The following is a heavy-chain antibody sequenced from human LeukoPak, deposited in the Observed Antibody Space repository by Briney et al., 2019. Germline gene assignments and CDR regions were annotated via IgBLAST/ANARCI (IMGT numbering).Heavy chain of an antibody. V-gene: IGHV1-2*02. J-gene: IGHJ5*02. CDR3: ARELHLDEMKYNWFDP. CDR2: INPNSGGT. D-gene: IGHD5-24*01. Sequence: ASVKVSCKASGYTFTGYYMHWVRQAPGQGLEWMGWINPNSGGTNYAQKFQGRVTMTRDTSISTAYMELSRLRSDDTAVYYCARELHLDEMKYNWFDPWGQGTLVTVSS. CDR1: GYTFTGYY.